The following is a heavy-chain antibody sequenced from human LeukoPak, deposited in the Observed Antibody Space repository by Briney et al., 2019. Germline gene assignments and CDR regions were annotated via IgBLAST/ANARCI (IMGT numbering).Heavy chain of an antibody. CDR3: ARGRDRTSLTFDI. CDR1: GFTFSSYA. CDR2: ISYDGSNK. V-gene: IGHV3-30*04. D-gene: IGHD2-15*01. Sequence: GGSLRLSCAASGFTFSSYAMHWVRQAPGKGLEWVAVISYDGSNKYYADSVKGRFTISRDNSKNTLYLQMNSLRAEDTAVYYCARGRDRTSLTFDIWGQGTMVTVSS. J-gene: IGHJ3*02.